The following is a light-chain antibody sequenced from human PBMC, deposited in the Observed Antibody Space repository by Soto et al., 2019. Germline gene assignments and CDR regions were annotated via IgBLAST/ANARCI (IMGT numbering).Light chain of an antibody. CDR3: QQSDSIPIT. J-gene: IGKJ5*01. Sequence: ARVTITCRASQTISRNLNWYQQKPGKAPKLLIYAASSLQSGVPSRFSGSGSGTDFTLAISSLQPEDFATYYCQQSDSIPITFGQGTRLEIK. V-gene: IGKV1-39*01. CDR2: AAS. CDR1: QTISRN.